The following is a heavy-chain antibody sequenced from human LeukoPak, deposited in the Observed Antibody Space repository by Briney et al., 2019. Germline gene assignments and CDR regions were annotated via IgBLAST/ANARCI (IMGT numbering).Heavy chain of an antibody. J-gene: IGHJ6*02. CDR1: GGSISSYY. Sequence: SETLSLTCTVSGGSISSYYWSWIRQPAGKELEWIGRIYTSGSTNYNPSLKSRVTMSVDTSKNQFSLKLSSVTAADTAVYYCARDHYYGSGSYYNSLYYYYYGMDVWGQGTTVTVSS. CDR3: ARDHYYGSGSYYNSLYYYYYGMDV. V-gene: IGHV4-4*07. CDR2: IYTSGST. D-gene: IGHD3-10*01.